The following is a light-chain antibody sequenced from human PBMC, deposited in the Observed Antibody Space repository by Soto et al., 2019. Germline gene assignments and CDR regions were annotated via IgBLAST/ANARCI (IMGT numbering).Light chain of an antibody. J-gene: IGLJ1*01. CDR1: SSDVGSSNF. CDR2: DAT. Sequence: QSALTQPASVSGSPRQSITISCTGGSSDVGSSNFVSWYQQHPGKAPKLIIYDATRRPSGVSGRFSGSKSGNTASLTISGLQAEDEADYYCCSFPGGTTLYLFGTGTKLTVL. CDR3: CSFPGGTTLYL. V-gene: IGLV2-23*01.